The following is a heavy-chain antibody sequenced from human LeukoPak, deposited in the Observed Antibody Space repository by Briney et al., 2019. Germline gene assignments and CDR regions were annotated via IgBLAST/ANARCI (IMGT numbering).Heavy chain of an antibody. CDR2: IIPIFGTA. CDR1: GGTFSSYA. V-gene: IGHV1-69*05. J-gene: IGHJ4*02. D-gene: IGHD3-3*01. Sequence: SVKVSCKASGGTFSSYAISWVRQAPGQGLEWMGGIIPIFGTANYAQKFQGRVTITTDESTSTAYMELSSLRSEDTAVYYCARVGGVRGHDSDGFDYWGQGTLVTVSS. CDR3: ARVGGVRGHDSDGFDY.